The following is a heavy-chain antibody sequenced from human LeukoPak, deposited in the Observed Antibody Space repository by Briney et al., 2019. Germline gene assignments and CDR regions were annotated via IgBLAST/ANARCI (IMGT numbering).Heavy chain of an antibody. CDR1: GFPFTSYG. CDR3: ARHSPTVEFKRGGFDP. Sequence: ASVKVSCKASGFPFTSYGFSWVRQAPGQGLEWMGWISAYNGNTNSAQKFQGRVTMTTDTSTSTAYMELRSLRSDDTAVYYCARHSPTVEFKRGGFDPWGQGTLVTVSS. V-gene: IGHV1-18*01. J-gene: IGHJ5*02. D-gene: IGHD4-11*01. CDR2: ISAYNGNT.